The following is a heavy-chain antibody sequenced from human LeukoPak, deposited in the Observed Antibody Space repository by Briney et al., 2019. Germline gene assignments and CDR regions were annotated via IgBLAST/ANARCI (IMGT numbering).Heavy chain of an antibody. CDR1: GGSISSYY. CDR2: INHSGST. Sequence: SETLSLTCTVSGGSISSYYWSWIRQPPGKGLEWIGEINHSGSTNYNPSLKSRVTISVDTSKNQFSLNLSSVTAADTAVYYCARRGYSGSYSRGAWFDPWGQGTLVTVSS. CDR3: ARRGYSGSYSRGAWFDP. J-gene: IGHJ5*02. D-gene: IGHD1-26*01. V-gene: IGHV4-34*01.